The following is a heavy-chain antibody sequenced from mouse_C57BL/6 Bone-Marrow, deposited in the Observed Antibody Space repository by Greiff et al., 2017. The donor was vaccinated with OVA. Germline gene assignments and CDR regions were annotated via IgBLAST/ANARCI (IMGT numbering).Heavy chain of an antibody. V-gene: IGHV3-1*01. CDR1: GYSITSGYD. CDR3: AREGIDGYFFDY. CDR2: ISYSGST. Sequence: ESGPGMVKPSQSLSLTCTVPGYSITSGYDWHWIRHFPGNKLEWMGYISYSGSTNYNPSLKSRISITHDTSKNHFFLKLNSVTTEDTATYYCAREGIDGYFFDYWGQGTTLTVSS. J-gene: IGHJ2*01. D-gene: IGHD2-3*01.